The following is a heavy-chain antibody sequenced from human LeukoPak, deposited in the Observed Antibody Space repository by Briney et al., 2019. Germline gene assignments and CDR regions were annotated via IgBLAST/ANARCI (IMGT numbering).Heavy chain of an antibody. J-gene: IGHJ4*02. Sequence: PGGSLRLSCAASGFIFSNYGMHWVRQAPGKRLEWVAVIWNDGSETFHADSVKGRFRIARDNSKNTLYLQMNSLRDEDTAVYYCAPLGYCSGGSCSLDYWGQGTLVTVSS. CDR3: APLGYCSGGSCSLDY. CDR1: GFIFSNYG. V-gene: IGHV3-33*01. D-gene: IGHD2-15*01. CDR2: IWNDGSET.